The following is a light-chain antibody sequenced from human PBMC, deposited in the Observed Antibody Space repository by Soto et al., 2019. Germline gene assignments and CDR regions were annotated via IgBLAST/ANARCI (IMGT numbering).Light chain of an antibody. J-gene: IGLJ3*02. CDR2: EVN. V-gene: IGLV2-14*01. CDR3: LSYTSANTRV. CDR1: SSDVGGYKF. Sequence: QSALNQPASVSASPGQSITISCTGTSSDVGGYKFVSWYQHHPGKAPKLMIYEVNNRPSGVSNRFSGSKSGNTASLTISGLQPEDEADYYCLSYTSANTRVFGGGTKVTVL.